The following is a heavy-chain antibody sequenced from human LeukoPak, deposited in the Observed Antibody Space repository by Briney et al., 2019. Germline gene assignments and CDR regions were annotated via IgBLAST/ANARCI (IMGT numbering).Heavy chain of an antibody. V-gene: IGHV1-2*02. Sequence: ASVKVSCKASGYNFTGYYLHWVRQAPGQGLEWMGWINPNTGGTNYAQKLQGRVTMTTDTSTSTAYMELRSLRSDDTAVYYCARDLGSGYYFGWFDPWGQGTLVTVSS. CDR2: INPNTGGT. CDR1: GYNFTGYY. CDR3: ARDLGSGYYFGWFDP. J-gene: IGHJ5*02. D-gene: IGHD3-3*01.